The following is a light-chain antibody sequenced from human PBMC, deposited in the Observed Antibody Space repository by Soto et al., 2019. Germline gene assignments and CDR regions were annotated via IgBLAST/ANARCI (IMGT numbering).Light chain of an antibody. V-gene: IGLV8-61*01. CDR3: VLYLGSGLWV. J-gene: IGLJ3*02. Sequence: QTVVTQEPSFSVSPGRTVTLTCALSSGSVSTSYYPSWYQQTPGQAPRPLIYATNTRASGVPDRFSGSILGNRAALTITGAQADDESDYYCVLYLGSGLWVFGGGTQLTVL. CDR1: SGSVSTSYY. CDR2: ATN.